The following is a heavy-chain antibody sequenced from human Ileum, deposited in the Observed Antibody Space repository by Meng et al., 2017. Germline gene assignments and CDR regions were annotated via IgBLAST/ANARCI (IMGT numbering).Heavy chain of an antibody. Sequence: QVPLQQSGPGLVKPSQTLSLTCAISGDSVSSDSGAWNWIRQSPSRGLEWLGRTFYRSKWNDDFAEPVKSRITITTDTSKNQFSLQLNSVTPEDTAVYYCARGWYSSGFHSWGQGTLVTVSS. J-gene: IGHJ4*02. CDR3: ARGWYSSGFHS. D-gene: IGHD6-19*01. V-gene: IGHV6-1*01. CDR1: GDSVSSDSGA. CDR2: TFYRSKWND.